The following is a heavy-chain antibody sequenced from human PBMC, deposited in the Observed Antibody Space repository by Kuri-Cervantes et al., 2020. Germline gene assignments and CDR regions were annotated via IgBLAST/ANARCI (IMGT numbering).Heavy chain of an antibody. CDR1: GFTFSTYG. Sequence: GESLKISCAASGFTFSTYGMHWVRQAPGKGLEWVVVISSDGNNKNYADSVKGRFTISRGNSKNTLYLQMNSLRAEDTAVYYCAKHPYCSSTSCYVDYWGQGTLVTVSS. CDR3: AKHPYCSSTSCYVDY. CDR2: ISSDGNNK. J-gene: IGHJ4*02. V-gene: IGHV3-30*18. D-gene: IGHD2-2*01.